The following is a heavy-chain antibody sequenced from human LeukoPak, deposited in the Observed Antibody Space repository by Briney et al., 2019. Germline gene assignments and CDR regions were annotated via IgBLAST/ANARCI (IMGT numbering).Heavy chain of an antibody. D-gene: IGHD6-13*01. CDR3: AREGPPPYSSREYYTDV. CDR1: GGSISSYY. CDR2: IYYSGST. Sequence: PSETLSLTCTVSGGSISSYYWSWIRQPPGKGLEWIGYIYYSGSTNYNPSLKSRVTISVDTSKNQFSLKLSSVTAADTAVYYCAREGPPPYSSREYYTDVWGKGTTVTVSS. J-gene: IGHJ6*03. V-gene: IGHV4-59*01.